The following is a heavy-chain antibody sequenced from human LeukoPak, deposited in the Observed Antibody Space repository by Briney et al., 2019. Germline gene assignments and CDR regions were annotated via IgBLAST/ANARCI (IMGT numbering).Heavy chain of an antibody. Sequence: PGGSLRLSCAASGFTFSSYGMHWVRQAPGEGLEWVAFIRYDGSNKYYADSVKGRFTISRDNSKNTLYLQMNSLRAEDTAVYYCAKGDDILTGYYNPADFDYWGQGTLVTVSS. D-gene: IGHD3-9*01. CDR2: IRYDGSNK. CDR1: GFTFSSYG. J-gene: IGHJ4*02. V-gene: IGHV3-30*02. CDR3: AKGDDILTGYYNPADFDY.